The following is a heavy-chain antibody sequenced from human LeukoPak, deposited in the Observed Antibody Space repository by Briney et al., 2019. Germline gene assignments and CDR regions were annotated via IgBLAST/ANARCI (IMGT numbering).Heavy chain of an antibody. D-gene: IGHD3-16*01. CDR2: INPSGRST. Sequence: ASVKVSCKASGATVTRFFMHWVRQAPGQGLEWMGIINPSGRSTDYAQRFQGRVTVTRDTSTSTVYMELRSLRAQDTAVYYCARAHRDNVWGSLDYWGQGTLVIVSS. V-gene: IGHV1-46*01. J-gene: IGHJ4*02. CDR1: GATVTRFF. CDR3: ARAHRDNVWGSLDY.